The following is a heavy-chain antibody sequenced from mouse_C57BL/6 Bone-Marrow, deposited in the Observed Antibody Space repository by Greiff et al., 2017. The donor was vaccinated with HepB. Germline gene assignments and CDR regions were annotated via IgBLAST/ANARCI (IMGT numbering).Heavy chain of an antibody. CDR3: ARKPVYYYGSRYWYFDV. J-gene: IGHJ1*03. V-gene: IGHV5-17*01. CDR2: ISSGSSTI. Sequence: VQVVESGGGLVKPGGSLKLSCAASGFTFSDYGMHWVRQAPEKGLEWVAYISSGSSTIYYADTVKGRFTISRDNAKNTLFLQMTSLRSEDTAMYYCARKPVYYYGSRYWYFDVWGTGTTVTVSS. CDR1: GFTFSDYG. D-gene: IGHD1-1*01.